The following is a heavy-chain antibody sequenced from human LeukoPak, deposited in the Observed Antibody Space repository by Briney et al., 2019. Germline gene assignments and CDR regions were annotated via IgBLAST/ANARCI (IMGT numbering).Heavy chain of an antibody. D-gene: IGHD4-17*01. Sequence: DPSETLSLTCAVYGGSFSGYYWSWIRQPPGKGLEWIGYIYHSGSTYYNPSLKSRVTISVDRSKNQFSLKLSSVTAADTAVYYCARGYGDSYWYFDLWGRGTLVTVSS. CDR1: GGSFSGYY. V-gene: IGHV4-34*01. CDR2: IYHSGST. J-gene: IGHJ2*01. CDR3: ARGYGDSYWYFDL.